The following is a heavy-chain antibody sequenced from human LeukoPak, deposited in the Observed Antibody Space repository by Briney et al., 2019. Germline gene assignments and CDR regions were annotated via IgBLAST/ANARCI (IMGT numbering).Heavy chain of an antibody. D-gene: IGHD1-26*01. CDR1: GGSFSGYY. Sequence: SETLSLTCAVYGGSFSGYYWSWIRQPPGKGRDWIGEINHSGSTNYNPSLKSRVTISVDTSKNQFSLKLSSVTVADTAVYYCARGAHSGSYYLNYWGQGPLVTVSS. CDR3: ARGAHSGSYYLNY. V-gene: IGHV4-34*01. CDR2: INHSGST. J-gene: IGHJ4*02.